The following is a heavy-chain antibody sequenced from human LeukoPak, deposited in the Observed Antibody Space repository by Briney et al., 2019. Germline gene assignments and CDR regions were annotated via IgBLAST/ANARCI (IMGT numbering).Heavy chain of an antibody. D-gene: IGHD2-2*01. Sequence: PGGSLRLSCAASGFTFSSYGRHWVRQAPGEGLEWVAVISYDGSNKYYVDSVKGRLTISRDNSKNTLYLQMNSLRAEDTAVHYCAKEGLGYCSSTSCPSLVDYWGQGTLVTVSS. CDR1: GFTFSSYG. CDR3: AKEGLGYCSSTSCPSLVDY. CDR2: ISYDGSNK. V-gene: IGHV3-30*18. J-gene: IGHJ4*02.